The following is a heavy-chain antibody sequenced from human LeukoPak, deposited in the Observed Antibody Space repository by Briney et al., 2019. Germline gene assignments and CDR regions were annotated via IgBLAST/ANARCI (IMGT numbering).Heavy chain of an antibody. V-gene: IGHV1/OR15-1*01. CDR2: INPNSGGT. CDR3: ARSRDTMIVVGDY. Sequence: ASVKVSCKASGYIFTDYYMHWVRQAPGQELGWMGRINPNSGGTNYAQKFQGRVTMTRDTSISTAYTELSSLRSEDTATYYCARSRDTMIVVGDYWGQGTLVTVSS. D-gene: IGHD3-22*01. J-gene: IGHJ4*02. CDR1: GYIFTDYY.